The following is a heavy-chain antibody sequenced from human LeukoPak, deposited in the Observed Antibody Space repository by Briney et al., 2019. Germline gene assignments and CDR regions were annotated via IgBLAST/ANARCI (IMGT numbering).Heavy chain of an antibody. V-gene: IGHV4-39*01. CDR3: ARRDDSSGYHKIFDY. CDR2: IYYSGST. CDR1: GGSISSSSYY. J-gene: IGHJ4*02. Sequence: PSETLSLTCTVSGGSISSSSYYWGWIRQPPGKGLEWIGSIYYSGSTYYNPSLKSRVTISVDTSKNQFSLKLSSVTAADTAVYYCARRDDSSGYHKIFDYWGPGTLVTVSS. D-gene: IGHD3-22*01.